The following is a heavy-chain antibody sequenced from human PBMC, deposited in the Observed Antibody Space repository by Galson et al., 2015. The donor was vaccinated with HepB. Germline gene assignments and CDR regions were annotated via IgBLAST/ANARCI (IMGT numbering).Heavy chain of an antibody. V-gene: IGHV3-30*02. CDR3: AKDSAAIVATKTKNNQKYYYYYGMDV. J-gene: IGHJ6*02. CDR1: GFTFSSYG. Sequence: SLRLSCAASGFTFSSYGMHWVRQAPGKGLEWVAFIRYDGSNKYYADSVKGRFTISRDNSKNTLYLQMNSLRAEDTAVYYCAKDSAAIVATKTKNNQKYYYYYGMDVWGQGTTVTVSS. D-gene: IGHD5-12*01. CDR2: IRYDGSNK.